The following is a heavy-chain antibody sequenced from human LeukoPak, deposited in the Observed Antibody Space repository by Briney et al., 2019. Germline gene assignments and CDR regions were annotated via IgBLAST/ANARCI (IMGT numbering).Heavy chain of an antibody. D-gene: IGHD3-10*01. J-gene: IGHJ4*02. Sequence: SETLSLTCTVSGGSISSYYWSWIRQPAGKGLEWIGRIYTGGSTNYNPSLKSRVTMSVDTSKNQFSLKLSSVTAADTAVYYCARDAYYYGSGSYFFDYWGQGTLVTVSS. CDR3: ARDAYYYGSGSYFFDY. CDR1: GGSISSYY. V-gene: IGHV4-4*07. CDR2: IYTGGST.